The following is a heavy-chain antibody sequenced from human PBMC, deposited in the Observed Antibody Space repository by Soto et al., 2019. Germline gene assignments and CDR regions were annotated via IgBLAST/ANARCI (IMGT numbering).Heavy chain of an antibody. CDR1: SGSISSYY. CDR2: IYYSGST. CDR3: ARVSIAVAAHFDY. J-gene: IGHJ4*02. Sequence: QVQLQESGPGLVKPSETLSLTCTVSSGSISSYYWSWIRQPPGKGLEWIGNIYYSGSTNYNPSLKSRVTISVDTSKNQFSLKLSSVTAADTAVYYCARVSIAVAAHFDYWGQGTLVTVSS. D-gene: IGHD6-19*01. V-gene: IGHV4-59*01.